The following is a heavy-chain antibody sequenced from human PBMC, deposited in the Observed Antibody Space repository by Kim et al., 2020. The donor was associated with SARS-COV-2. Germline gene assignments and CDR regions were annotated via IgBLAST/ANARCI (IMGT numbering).Heavy chain of an antibody. CDR3: ARNGLWFGESFDY. J-gene: IGHJ4*02. V-gene: IGHV3-7*03. D-gene: IGHD3-10*01. Sequence: YVDSVKGRCTSASNNAKKSLYLQRNSLRAEDTAVYYCARNGLWFGESFDYWGQGTLVTVSS.